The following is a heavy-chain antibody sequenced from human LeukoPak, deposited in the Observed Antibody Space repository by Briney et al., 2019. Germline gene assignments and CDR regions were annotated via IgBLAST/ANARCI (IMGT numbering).Heavy chain of an antibody. V-gene: IGHV4-34*01. CDR2: INHSGST. J-gene: IGHJ3*02. CDR1: GGAFSVYY. CDR3: ARGRDSSGSFYDAFDI. Sequence: SQTLSLTCAVYGGAFSVYYWSWIRQPPGKGLEWIGEINHSGSTNYNPSLKSRVTISVDTSKNQFSLKLSSVTAADTAVYYCARGRDSSGSFYDAFDIWGQGTMVTVSS. D-gene: IGHD3-22*01.